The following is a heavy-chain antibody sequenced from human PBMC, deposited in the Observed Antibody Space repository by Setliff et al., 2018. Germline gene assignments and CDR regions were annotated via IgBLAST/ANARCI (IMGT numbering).Heavy chain of an antibody. J-gene: IGHJ6*03. Sequence: ASVKVSCKTSGFTFTTFYIHWVRQAPGQGLEWMMMINPNGDRTTYAQKFQGRVTMTRDTSTSTVYMELSSLRSEDTAVYYCAREGVHTRSSTDYHYYMDVWGRGTTVTVSS. CDR2: INPNGDRT. V-gene: IGHV1-46*01. CDR1: GFTFTTFY. CDR3: AREGVHTRSSTDYHYYMDV. D-gene: IGHD1-26*01.